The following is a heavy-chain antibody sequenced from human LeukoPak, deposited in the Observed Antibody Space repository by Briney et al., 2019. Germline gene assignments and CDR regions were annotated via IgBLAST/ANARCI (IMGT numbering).Heavy chain of an antibody. Sequence: SETLSLTCTVSGGSISNRSHFWGWIRQTPGKGLEWFGSIYYSGSTNYNPSLKSRVTISVDTSKNQFSLKLSSVTAADTAVYYCATNSRRQLWLTWDYYFDYWGQGTLVTVSS. CDR1: GGSISNRSHF. D-gene: IGHD5-18*01. J-gene: IGHJ4*02. CDR2: IYYSGST. V-gene: IGHV4-39*07. CDR3: ATNSRRQLWLTWDYYFDY.